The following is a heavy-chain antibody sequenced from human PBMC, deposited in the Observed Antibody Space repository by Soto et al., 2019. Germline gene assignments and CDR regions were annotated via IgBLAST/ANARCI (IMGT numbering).Heavy chain of an antibody. V-gene: IGHV4-59*01. D-gene: IGHD4-17*01. Sequence: SETLSLTCTVSGGSISSYYWSWIRQPPGKGLEWIGYIYYSGSTNYNPSLKSRVTISVDTPKNQFSLKLSSVTAADTAVYYCARDRRYGDYVEFDYWGQGTLVTVSS. CDR1: GGSISSYY. CDR3: ARDRRYGDYVEFDY. J-gene: IGHJ4*02. CDR2: IYYSGST.